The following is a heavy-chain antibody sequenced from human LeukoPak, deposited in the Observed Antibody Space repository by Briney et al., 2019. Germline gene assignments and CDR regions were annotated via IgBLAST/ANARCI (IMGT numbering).Heavy chain of an antibody. CDR2: INHSGST. D-gene: IGHD2-2*01. CDR3: ARGGYCSSTSCYYNWFDP. V-gene: IGHV4-34*01. J-gene: IGHJ5*02. CDR1: GGSFNGYY. Sequence: SETLSLTCSVDGGSFNGYYWSWIRQPPGKGLEWIGEINHSGSTNYNPSLKSRVTISVDTSKNQFSLKLSSVTAADTAVYYCARGGYCSSTSCYYNWFDPWGQGTLVTVSS.